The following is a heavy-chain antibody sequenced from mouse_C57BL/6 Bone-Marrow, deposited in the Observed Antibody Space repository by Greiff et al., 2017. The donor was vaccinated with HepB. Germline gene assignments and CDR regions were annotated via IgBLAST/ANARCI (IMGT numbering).Heavy chain of an antibody. J-gene: IGHJ2*01. CDR2: IHPNSGST. D-gene: IGHD2-4*01. V-gene: IGHV1-64*01. CDR3: AGVRLRREGFDY. Sequence: VQLQQPGAELVKPGASVKLSCKASGYTFTSYWMHWVKQRPGQGLEWIGMIHPNSGSTNYNEKFKSKATLTADKSSSTAYMQLSSLTSDDSAVYYCAGVRLRREGFDYWGQGTTLTVSS. CDR1: GYTFTSYW.